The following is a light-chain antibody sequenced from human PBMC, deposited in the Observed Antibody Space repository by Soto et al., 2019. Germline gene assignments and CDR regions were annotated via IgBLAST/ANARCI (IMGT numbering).Light chain of an antibody. V-gene: IGLV2-14*01. CDR2: AVS. Sequence: SALTQPASLSGAPGQSVTISCTWTSSFIGSYTYVSWYQQHPGQAPKLMIYAVSNRPSGVPDRFSGSKSGNTASLTISGLQAEDEADYYCSSYTSSNTYVFGTGTKVTVL. J-gene: IGLJ1*01. CDR1: SSFIGSYTY. CDR3: SSYTSSNTYV.